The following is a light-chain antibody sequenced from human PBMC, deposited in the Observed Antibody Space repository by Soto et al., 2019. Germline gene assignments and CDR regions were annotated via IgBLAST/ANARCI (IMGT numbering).Light chain of an antibody. CDR3: QSYDSTTPVV. V-gene: IGLV6-57*04. CDR2: EDD. J-gene: IGLJ2*01. Sequence: NFMLTQPHSVSESPGKTVTISCTRSSGNIGSNYVQWYQQRPGSAPTTLIYEDDQRPSGVPDRFSGSIDRSSNSASLTFSGLKTEDEADYYCQSYDSTTPVVFGGGTKLTVL. CDR1: SGNIGSNY.